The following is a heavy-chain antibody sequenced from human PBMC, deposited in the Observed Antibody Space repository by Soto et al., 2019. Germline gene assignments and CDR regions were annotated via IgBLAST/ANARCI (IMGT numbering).Heavy chain of an antibody. CDR1: GDDFISRH. CDR2: INPFDGSA. Sequence: GASVEVSWEACGDDFISRHRHWARQAPGQGLEWMGFINPFDGSATHAQKLQGRLIMTRDKSTSTVYMELSSLRSEDAAVYYCARDYLSSKPSLSYFDYWGQGALVTVSS. V-gene: IGHV1-46*04. CDR3: ARDYLSSKPSLSYFDY. J-gene: IGHJ4*02. D-gene: IGHD4-4*01.